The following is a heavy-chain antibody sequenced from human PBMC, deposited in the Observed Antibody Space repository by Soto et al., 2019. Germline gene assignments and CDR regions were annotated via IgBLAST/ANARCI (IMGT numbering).Heavy chain of an antibody. Sequence: GGSLRLSCAASGFTFSSYAMSWVRQAPGKGLEWVSAISGSGGSTYYADSVKGRFTISRDNSKNTLYLQMNSLRAEGTAVYYCAKEGSWYSSSWYDYWGQGTLVTVSS. CDR1: GFTFSSYA. CDR2: ISGSGGST. J-gene: IGHJ4*02. D-gene: IGHD6-13*01. CDR3: AKEGSWYSSSWYDY. V-gene: IGHV3-23*01.